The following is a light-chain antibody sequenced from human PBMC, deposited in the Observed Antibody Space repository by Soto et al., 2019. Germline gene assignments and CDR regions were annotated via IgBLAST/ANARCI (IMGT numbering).Light chain of an antibody. Sequence: DMQMTQSPSSLSASVGDSVTSSCRASHGISNYLAWYQQKPGKVPKLLIYAASTLQSGVPSRFSGSGSGTDFTLTISSLQPEDVATYYCQKYNSAPRAFGQGTKVEIK. V-gene: IGKV1-27*01. CDR2: AAS. CDR1: HGISNY. J-gene: IGKJ1*01. CDR3: QKYNSAPRA.